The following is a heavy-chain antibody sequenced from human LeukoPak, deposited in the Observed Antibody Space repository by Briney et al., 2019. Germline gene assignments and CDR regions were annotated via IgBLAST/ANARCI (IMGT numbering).Heavy chain of an antibody. CDR2: ISSSSSYI. J-gene: IGHJ5*01. Sequence: KAGGSLRLSCAASGFTFSSYTMNWVRQAPGKGLEWVSSISSSSSYIYYADSVKGRFTISRDNAKNILYLQMNSLRAEDTAVYHCARDPAPQGRFDSWGQGTLVTVSS. CDR1: GFTFSSYT. V-gene: IGHV3-21*01. CDR3: ARDPAPQGRFDS.